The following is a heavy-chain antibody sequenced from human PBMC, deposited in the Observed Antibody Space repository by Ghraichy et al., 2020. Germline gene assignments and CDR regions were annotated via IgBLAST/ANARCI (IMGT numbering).Heavy chain of an antibody. Sequence: GGSLRLSCAASGFSFNAYDMHWVRQAAGKALEWVAGLGTAGDTFYPDSLKGRFTISREDVKKSLYLQINNLRAGDTAVFHCARGAYSSSRSYCHFDLWGRGTLVTVSS. CDR2: LGTAGDT. J-gene: IGHJ2*01. V-gene: IGHV3-13*01. CDR1: GFSFNAYD. D-gene: IGHD6-13*01. CDR3: ARGAYSSSRSYCHFDL.